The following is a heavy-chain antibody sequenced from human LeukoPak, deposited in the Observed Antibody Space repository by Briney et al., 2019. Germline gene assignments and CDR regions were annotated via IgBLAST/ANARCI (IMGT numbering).Heavy chain of an antibody. CDR2: IKEDGTEK. J-gene: IGHJ4*02. V-gene: IGHV3-7*03. D-gene: IGHD1-26*01. CDR1: GFTFSDFW. CDR3: AKGLEVGGAKGADY. Sequence: GGSLRLSCAGSGFTFSDFWMTWVRQTPGKGLEWVANIKEDGTEKNLVDSVKGRFTISRDNSKNTLYLQLNSLRVEDTAVYYCAKGLEVGGAKGADYWGQGTLVTVSS.